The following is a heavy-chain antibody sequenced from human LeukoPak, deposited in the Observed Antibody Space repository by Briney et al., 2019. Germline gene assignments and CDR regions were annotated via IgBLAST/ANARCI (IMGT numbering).Heavy chain of an antibody. Sequence: GGSLRLSCAASGFTFSSYAMSWVRQAPGKGLEWVSAISGSGGSTYYADSVKGRFTISRDNAKNSLYLQMNSLRADDTAMYYCVRDGRTMVRGVPDYWGQGTLVTVSS. J-gene: IGHJ4*02. V-gene: IGHV3-23*01. D-gene: IGHD3-10*01. CDR2: ISGSGGST. CDR3: VRDGRTMVRGVPDY. CDR1: GFTFSSYA.